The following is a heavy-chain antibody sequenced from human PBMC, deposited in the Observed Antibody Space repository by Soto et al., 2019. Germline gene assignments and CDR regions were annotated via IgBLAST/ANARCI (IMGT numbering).Heavy chain of an antibody. V-gene: IGHV3-7*05. CDR2: IRQDGGET. Sequence: EVQLVESGGGLVQPGGSLRLSCAASQFTFTNYWMTWVRQAPGKGLEWVANIRQDGGETYYVDSVEGRFTISRDNAKNSVYLQMNSLRAEDTAVYYCAREINYDTSGSDFDYWGQGTLVTVSS. D-gene: IGHD3-10*01. CDR1: QFTFTNYW. J-gene: IGHJ4*02. CDR3: AREINYDTSGSDFDY.